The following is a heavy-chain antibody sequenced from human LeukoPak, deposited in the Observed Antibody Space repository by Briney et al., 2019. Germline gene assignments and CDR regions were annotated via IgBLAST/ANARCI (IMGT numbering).Heavy chain of an antibody. D-gene: IGHD4-17*01. CDR1: GGTFNNSA. V-gene: IGHV1-69*05. CDR3: ARDVHGDYGSGWFDP. Sequence: SVKVSCKTSGGTFNNSAISWVRQAPGQGPEWLGGIMPLFGTAGYAQKFQGRVTITKDESTRTVYLELTSLTSDDTAVYYCARDVHGDYGSGWFDPWGQGTLVSVSS. CDR2: IMPLFGTA. J-gene: IGHJ5*02.